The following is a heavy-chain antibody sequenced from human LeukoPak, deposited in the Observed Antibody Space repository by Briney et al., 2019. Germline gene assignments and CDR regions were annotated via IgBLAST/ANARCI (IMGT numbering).Heavy chain of an antibody. V-gene: IGHV6-1*01. CDR2: AFYRSRWYN. D-gene: IGHD2-2*01. CDR1: GDSVSNYNA. Sequence: SQTLSLTCAISGDSVSNYNAWNWIRQSPSRGLAWRGRAFYRSRWYNTDAVSVTSRIIINADTSKNLFSLQLNSMTPEDTAVYYCARNVVVQAAADWFDPCGQGTLVTVSS. J-gene: IGHJ5*02. CDR3: ARNVVVQAAADWFDP.